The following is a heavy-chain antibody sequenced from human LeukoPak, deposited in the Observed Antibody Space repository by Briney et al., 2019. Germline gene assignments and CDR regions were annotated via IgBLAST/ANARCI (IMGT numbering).Heavy chain of an antibody. CDR3: ARVNYGGNSFSDY. V-gene: IGHV3-74*01. CDR2: INSDGAST. Sequence: GGSLRLSCAASGFTFSTHWMHWVRQAPGKGLVWVSRINSDGASTNYADSVKGRFTISRDNAKNTLYLQMNSLRAEDTAVYYCARVNYGGNSFSDYWGQGTLVTVSS. J-gene: IGHJ4*02. CDR1: GFTFSTHW. D-gene: IGHD4-23*01.